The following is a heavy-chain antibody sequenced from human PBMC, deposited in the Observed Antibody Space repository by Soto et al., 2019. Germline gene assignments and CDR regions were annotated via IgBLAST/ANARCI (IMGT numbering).Heavy chain of an antibody. Sequence: EVQLLESGGGLVQPGGSLRLSCSASGFNFGSYGMSWVRQAPGKGLEWVSGLTASGLNTYYTDSVKGRFTISRDNSRNTVYLQMSGLRVEDTAVFHCAKGLGNAKDVWGQWTTVTVSS. V-gene: IGHV3-23*01. CDR1: GFNFGSYG. CDR2: LTASGLNT. D-gene: IGHD2-8*01. CDR3: AKGLGNAKDV. J-gene: IGHJ6*02.